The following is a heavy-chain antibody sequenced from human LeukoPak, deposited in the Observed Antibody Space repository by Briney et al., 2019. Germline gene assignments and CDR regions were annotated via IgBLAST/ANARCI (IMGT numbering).Heavy chain of an antibody. CDR3: AKALDYWYFDY. J-gene: IGHJ4*02. Sequence: PGGSLRLSCAASGFTFSSSAMVWVRQAPGKGQEWVSGITGSGGNTYYADSVKGRFTISRDNSKNTLYLQVNSLRAEDTAVYYCAKALDYWYFDYWGQGTLVTVSS. V-gene: IGHV3-23*01. D-gene: IGHD2/OR15-2a*01. CDR2: ITGSGGNT. CDR1: GFTFSSSA.